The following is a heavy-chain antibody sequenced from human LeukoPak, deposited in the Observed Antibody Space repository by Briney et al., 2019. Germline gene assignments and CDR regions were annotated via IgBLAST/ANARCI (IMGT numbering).Heavy chain of an antibody. J-gene: IGHJ3*02. D-gene: IGHD5-18*01. V-gene: IGHV1-69*13. Sequence: ASVKVSCKASGGTFSSYAISWVRQAPGQGLEWMGGIIPIFGTANYAQKFQGRVTITADESTSTAYMELSSLRSEDTAVYYCARSGYSYGYVAFDIWGQGTMVTVSS. CDR2: IIPIFGTA. CDR3: ARSGYSYGYVAFDI. CDR1: GGTFSSYA.